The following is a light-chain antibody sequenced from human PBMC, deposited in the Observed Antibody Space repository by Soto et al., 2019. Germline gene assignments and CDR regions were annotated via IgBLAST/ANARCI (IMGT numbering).Light chain of an antibody. J-gene: IGKJ4*01. CDR2: GAS. CDR1: QSVSSSY. V-gene: IGKV3-20*01. CDR3: QQFGSSPLT. Sequence: EIVLTQSPGTLSLSPGERATLSCRASQSVSSSYLAWYQHKPGQAPRLLIYGASSRATGIPDRFSGSGSGTEFTLTINRLEPEDFAVYYCQQFGSSPLTFGGGTKVEIK.